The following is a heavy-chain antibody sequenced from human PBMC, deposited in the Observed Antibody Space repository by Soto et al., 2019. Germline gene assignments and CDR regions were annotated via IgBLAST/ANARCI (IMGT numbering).Heavy chain of an antibody. Sequence: EVQLLESGGGLVQPGGSLRLSCAASGFTFSNYALSWVRQAPGKGLEWVSTISGSGAATYYADSVKGRFTISRDNSKNTLYLQMNSLRADDTAVYYCAPLGEQWLVPVPFGYWGQGTLVTVSS. J-gene: IGHJ4*02. CDR1: GFTFSNYA. CDR3: APLGEQWLVPVPFGY. D-gene: IGHD6-19*01. CDR2: ISGSGAAT. V-gene: IGHV3-23*01.